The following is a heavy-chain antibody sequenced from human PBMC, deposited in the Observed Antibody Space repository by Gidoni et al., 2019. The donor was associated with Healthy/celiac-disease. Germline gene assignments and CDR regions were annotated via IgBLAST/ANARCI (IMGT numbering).Heavy chain of an antibody. D-gene: IGHD5-12*01. CDR2: IRSKAYGGTT. Sequence: EVQLVESGGGLVKPGRSLRLSCTASGFTLGDYAMSWFRQAPGKGLEWVGFIRSKAYGGTTEYAASVKGRFTISRDDSKSIAYLQMNSLKTEDTAVYYCTKGVGYADYWGQGTLVTVSS. J-gene: IGHJ4*02. V-gene: IGHV3-49*05. CDR3: TKGVGYADY. CDR1: GFTLGDYA.